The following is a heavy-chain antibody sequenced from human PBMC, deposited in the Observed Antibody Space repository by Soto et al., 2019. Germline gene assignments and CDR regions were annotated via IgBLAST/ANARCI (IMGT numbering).Heavy chain of an antibody. Sequence: GGSLRLSCAASGFTFSSYSMNWVRQAPGKGLEWVSYISSSSTIYYADSVKGRFTISRDNAKNSLYLQMNSLRDEDTAVYYCARVGEFLGYCSGGSCYSYGMDVWGQGTTVTVSS. D-gene: IGHD2-15*01. CDR2: ISSSSTI. CDR1: GFTFSSYS. V-gene: IGHV3-48*02. J-gene: IGHJ6*02. CDR3: ARVGEFLGYCSGGSCYSYGMDV.